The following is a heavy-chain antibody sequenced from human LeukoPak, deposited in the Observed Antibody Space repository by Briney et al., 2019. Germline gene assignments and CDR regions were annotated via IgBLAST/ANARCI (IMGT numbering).Heavy chain of an antibody. J-gene: IGHJ5*02. CDR1: GFTFSSYS. D-gene: IGHD3-10*01. CDR2: ISSSSSYI. V-gene: IGHV3-21*01. Sequence: VGSLRLSCAASGFTFSSYSMNWVRQAPGKGLEWVSSISSSSSYIYYADSVKGRFTISRDNAKNSLYLQMNSLRAEDTAVYYCARNGYYGSGELRWFDPWGQGTLVTVSS. CDR3: ARNGYYGSGELRWFDP.